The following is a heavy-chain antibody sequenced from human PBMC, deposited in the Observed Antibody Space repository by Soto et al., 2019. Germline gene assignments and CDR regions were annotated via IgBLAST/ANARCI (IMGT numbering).Heavy chain of an antibody. J-gene: IGHJ4*02. CDR2: ISGAGTI. Sequence: EVQLVESGGGLVQPGGSLRLSCEASGFTFSTYTMNWVRQAPGKGLEWVSYISGAGTIYYADSVKGRFTISRDNAKNSLYLQMNSLRDEDTAVYYCAKEWGSFEHWGQGTLVTVSS. D-gene: IGHD3-16*01. CDR3: AKEWGSFEH. V-gene: IGHV3-48*02. CDR1: GFTFSTYT.